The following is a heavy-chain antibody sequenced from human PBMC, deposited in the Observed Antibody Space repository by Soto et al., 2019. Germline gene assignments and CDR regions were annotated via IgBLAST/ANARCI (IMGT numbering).Heavy chain of an antibody. CDR3: ARGTTTVTTFDY. CDR1: GGSISSGGYS. D-gene: IGHD4-17*01. V-gene: IGHV4-30-2*01. CDR2: IDHSGST. Sequence: QLQLQESGSGLVKPSQTLSLTCAFSGGSISSGGYSWSWIRQPPGKGLECIGYIDHSGSTYYNPSLMSRVTISVDRSKYQRSLKLSSVTAADTAVYCCARGTTTVTTFDYWGQGTLVTVSS. J-gene: IGHJ4*02.